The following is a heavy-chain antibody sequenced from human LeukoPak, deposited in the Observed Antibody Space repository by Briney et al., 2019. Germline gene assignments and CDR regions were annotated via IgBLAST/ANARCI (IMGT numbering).Heavy chain of an antibody. CDR2: ISWDGTDT. CDR1: GLTFDDHG. Sequence: GGSLRLSCAASGLTFDDHGMHWVRQRPGKGLEWVSLISWDGTDTYYADSVKGRFTISRDNSKNTLYLQMNSLRAEDTAVYYCAKNQAITMVRGALNYGMDVWGQGTTVTVSS. CDR3: AKNQAITMVRGALNYGMDV. V-gene: IGHV3-43D*03. D-gene: IGHD3-10*01. J-gene: IGHJ6*02.